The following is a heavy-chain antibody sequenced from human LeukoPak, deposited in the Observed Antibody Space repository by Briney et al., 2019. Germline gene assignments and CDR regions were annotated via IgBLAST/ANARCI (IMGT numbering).Heavy chain of an antibody. CDR1: GFIFSSYA. CDR3: ARDGNDYGDFGDYFDY. V-gene: IGHV3-30-3*01. CDR2: ISYDGSNK. J-gene: IGHJ4*02. Sequence: GGSLRLSCAASGFIFSSYAMHWVRQAPGKGLEWVAVISYDGSNKYYADSVKGRFTISRDNSKNTLYLQMNSLRAEDTAVYYCARDGNDYGDFGDYFDYWGQGTLVTVSS. D-gene: IGHD4-17*01.